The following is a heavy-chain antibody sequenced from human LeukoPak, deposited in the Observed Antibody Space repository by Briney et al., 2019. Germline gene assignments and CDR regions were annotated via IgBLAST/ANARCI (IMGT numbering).Heavy chain of an antibody. Sequence: PGGSLRLSCAASGFTFSSYWMSWVRQAPGKGLEWVANIKQDGSEKYYVDSVKGRFTISRDNAKNSLYLQMNSLRAEDTAVYYCARETPYDFWSGYHFDYWGQGTLVTVSS. V-gene: IGHV3-7*01. CDR3: ARETPYDFWSGYHFDY. CDR1: GFTFSSYW. CDR2: IKQDGSEK. J-gene: IGHJ4*02. D-gene: IGHD3-3*01.